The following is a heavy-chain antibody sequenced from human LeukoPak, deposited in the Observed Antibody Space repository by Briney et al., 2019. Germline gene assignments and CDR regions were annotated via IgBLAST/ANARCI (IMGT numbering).Heavy chain of an antibody. D-gene: IGHD3-10*01. CDR1: GGSFSGYY. V-gene: IGHV4-34*01. J-gene: IGHJ6*04. CDR3: ARERRRYYGSGSYYPLGGMDV. CDR2: INHSGST. Sequence: SETLSLTCAVYGGSFSGYYWSWIRQPPGKGLEWIGEINHSGSTNYNPSLTSRVTISVDTSKNQFSLKLSSVTAVDTAVYYCARERRRYYGSGSYYPLGGMDVWGKGTTVTVSS.